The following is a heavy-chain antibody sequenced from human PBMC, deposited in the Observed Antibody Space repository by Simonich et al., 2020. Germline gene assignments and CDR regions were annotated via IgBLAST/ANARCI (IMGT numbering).Heavy chain of an antibody. CDR3: ARDAAGDY. D-gene: IGHD6-13*01. CDR2: LRSSSSYI. V-gene: IGHV3-21*01. J-gene: IGHJ4*02. Sequence: EVQLVESWGGLVKPGGSLRLSCAASVFTFSSYSMNWVRQAPGKGLGGVSPLRSSSSYIYDADSVKGRFTISRDNAKNSLYLQMNSLRAEDTAVYYCARDAAGDYWGQGTLVTVSS. CDR1: VFTFSSYS.